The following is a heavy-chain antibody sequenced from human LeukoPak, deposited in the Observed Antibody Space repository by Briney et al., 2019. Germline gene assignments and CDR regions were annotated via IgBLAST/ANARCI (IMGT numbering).Heavy chain of an antibody. Sequence: GGSLRLSCAASGFTVSSNYMSWVRQAPGKGLEWVSVIYSGGSTYYADSVKGRFTISSDNSKNTLYLQMNSLRAEDTAVYYCTTVLEWLLKPRGYWGQGTLVTVSS. V-gene: IGHV3-53*01. J-gene: IGHJ4*02. CDR1: GFTVSSNY. CDR3: TTVLEWLLKPRGY. D-gene: IGHD3-3*01. CDR2: IYSGGST.